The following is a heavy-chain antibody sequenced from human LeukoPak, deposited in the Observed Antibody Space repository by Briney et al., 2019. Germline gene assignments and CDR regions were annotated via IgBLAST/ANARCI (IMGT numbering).Heavy chain of an antibody. CDR1: DVSFSGYS. D-gene: IGHD4-17*01. CDR3: ARENGDYPHYYYGMDV. CDR2: INHSGST. V-gene: IGHV4-34*01. Sequence: SETLSLTCGVYDVSFSGYSWSWIRQPPGKGLEWIGKINHSGSTNYNPSLKGRVIISVDTSKSQFSLNLRFVTAADTAVYYCARENGDYPHYYYGMDVWGQGTTVTVS. J-gene: IGHJ6*02.